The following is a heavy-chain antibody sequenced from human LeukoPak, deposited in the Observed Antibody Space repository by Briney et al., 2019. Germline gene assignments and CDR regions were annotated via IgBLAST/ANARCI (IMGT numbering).Heavy chain of an antibody. V-gene: IGHV4-59*12. J-gene: IGHJ4*02. D-gene: IGHD6-13*01. Sequence: SETLSLTCTVSGGSISSSYWSWIRQPPGRALEWIGYSYYSGSTNYNPSPKSRVTISVDTSKNQFSLKLSSVTAADTAVYYCARDGAAAEGMGYWGQGTLVTVSS. CDR2: SYYSGST. CDR1: GGSISSSY. CDR3: ARDGAAAEGMGY.